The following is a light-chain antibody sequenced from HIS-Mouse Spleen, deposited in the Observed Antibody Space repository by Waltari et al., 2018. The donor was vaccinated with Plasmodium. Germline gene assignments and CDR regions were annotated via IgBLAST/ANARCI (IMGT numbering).Light chain of an antibody. CDR1: QSLNSNGYNY. CDR2: LGS. J-gene: IGKJ2*01. V-gene: IGKV2-28*01. CDR3: MQALQTPRYT. Sequence: DIVMTQSPLSLPVTPGEPASIPCRSIQSLNSNGYNYLDWDLQKPGQSPQLLIYLGSNRASGVPDRFSGSGSGTDFTLKISRVEAEDVGVYYCMQALQTPRYTFGQGTKL.